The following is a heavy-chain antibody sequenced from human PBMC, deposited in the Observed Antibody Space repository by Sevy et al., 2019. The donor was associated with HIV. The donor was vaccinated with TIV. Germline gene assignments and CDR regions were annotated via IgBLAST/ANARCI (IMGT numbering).Heavy chain of an antibody. CDR1: GGTFSSYA. J-gene: IGHJ6*03. CDR2: IIPILGIA. Sequence: ASVKVSCKASGGTFSSYAISWVRQAPGQGLEWMGGIIPILGIANCAQKFQGRVTITADKSTSTAYMELSSLRSEDTAVYYCASRGITIFGVDEGYYYMDVWGKGTTVTVSS. D-gene: IGHD3-3*01. V-gene: IGHV1-69*10. CDR3: ASRGITIFGVDEGYYYMDV.